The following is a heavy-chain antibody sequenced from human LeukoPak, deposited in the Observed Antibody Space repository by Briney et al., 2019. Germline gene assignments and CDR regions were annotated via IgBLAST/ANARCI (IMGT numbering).Heavy chain of an antibody. CDR2: TYYRSKWYY. J-gene: IGHJ5*02. D-gene: IGHD2-2*02. CDR1: GDSVSTNSAA. V-gene: IGHV6-1*01. Sequence: SQTLSLTCAISGDSVSTNSAAWNWIRQSPSRGLEWLGRTYYRSKWYYDYAFSVKSRITIKPDTSKNQFSLQLNSVTPEDTAVYYCARTSYTGNPPLNWFDLWGQGTLVTVSS. CDR3: ARTSYTGNPPLNWFDL.